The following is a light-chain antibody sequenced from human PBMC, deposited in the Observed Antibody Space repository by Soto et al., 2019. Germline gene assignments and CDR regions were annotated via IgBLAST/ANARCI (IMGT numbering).Light chain of an antibody. CDR3: GSYTSATTWV. Sequence: QSALTQPASVSGSPGQSITISCTGTSSDIGRYDYVSWYQQLPGKAPKLIIYRVINRPSGVSDRFSGSKSGNSASLSISGLQPDDEAGYFCGSYTSATTWVFGGGPKLTVL. J-gene: IGLJ3*02. CDR1: SSDIGRYDY. CDR2: RVI. V-gene: IGLV2-14*03.